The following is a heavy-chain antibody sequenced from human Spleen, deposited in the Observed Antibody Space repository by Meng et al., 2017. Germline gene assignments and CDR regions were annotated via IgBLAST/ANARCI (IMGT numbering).Heavy chain of an antibody. D-gene: IGHD6-19*01. CDR2: ISGYNGNT. CDR3: ARILEQWLGHEAFDI. V-gene: IGHV1-18*04. CDR1: GYTFTGYY. Sequence: ASVKVSCKASGYTFTGYYMHWVRQAPGQGLEWMGWISGYNGNTKYPQKMQGRVTMTTDTSTSTVYMELRSLRSDDTAVYYCARILEQWLGHEAFDIWGQGAMVTVSS. J-gene: IGHJ3*02.